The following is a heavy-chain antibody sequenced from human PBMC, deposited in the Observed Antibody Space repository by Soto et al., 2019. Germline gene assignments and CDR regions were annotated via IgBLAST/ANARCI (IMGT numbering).Heavy chain of an antibody. D-gene: IGHD1-1*01. V-gene: IGHV4-30-4*08. CDR1: GGSISSGGYY. CDR2: IYYSGST. J-gene: IGHJ5*02. Sequence: SETLSLTCTVSGGSISSGGYYWSWIRQHPGKGLEWIGYIYYSGSTYYNPSLKSRVTISVDTSKNQFSLKLSSVTAADTAVYYCARDGARVAGTDWFDPWGQGTLVTVSS. CDR3: ARDGARVAGTDWFDP.